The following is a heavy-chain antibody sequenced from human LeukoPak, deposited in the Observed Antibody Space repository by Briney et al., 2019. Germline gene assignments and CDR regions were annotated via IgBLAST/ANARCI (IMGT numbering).Heavy chain of an antibody. CDR1: GGTFSSYA. Sequence: SVKVSCKASGGTFSSYAISWVRQAPGQGLEWMGGIIPIFGTANYAQKFQGRVTITADKSTSTAYMELNSLRAEDTAVYYYAKRGAEVGATVAPGDYWGQGTLVTVSS. J-gene: IGHJ4*02. CDR3: AKRGAEVGATVAPGDY. D-gene: IGHD1-26*01. V-gene: IGHV1-69*06. CDR2: IIPIFGTA.